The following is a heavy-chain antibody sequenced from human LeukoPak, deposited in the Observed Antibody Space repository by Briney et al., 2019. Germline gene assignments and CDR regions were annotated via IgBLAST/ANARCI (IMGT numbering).Heavy chain of an antibody. D-gene: IGHD5-18*01. CDR3: AKVVGYSYGFWSGFDP. CDR2: ISGSGGST. CDR1: GFTFSSYV. Sequence: GGSLRLSCAASGFTFSSYVMTWVRQAPGKGLEGVSAISGSGGSTYYADSVKGRFTISRDNSKNTLYLQMNSLRAEHTAVYYCAKVVGYSYGFWSGFDPWGQGTLVTVSS. V-gene: IGHV3-23*01. J-gene: IGHJ5*02.